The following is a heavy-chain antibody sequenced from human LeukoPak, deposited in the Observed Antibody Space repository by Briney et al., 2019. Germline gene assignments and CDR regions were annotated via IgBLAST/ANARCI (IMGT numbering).Heavy chain of an antibody. Sequence: SETLSLTCAVYGGSFSGYYWSWIRQPPGKGLEWIGEINHSGSTNYNPSFKSRVTISVDTSKNQFSLKLSSVTAADTAVYYCASGLRYFDWLFHDAFDIWGQGTMVTVSS. D-gene: IGHD3-9*01. J-gene: IGHJ3*02. V-gene: IGHV4-34*01. CDR2: INHSGST. CDR1: GGSFSGYY. CDR3: ASGLRYFDWLFHDAFDI.